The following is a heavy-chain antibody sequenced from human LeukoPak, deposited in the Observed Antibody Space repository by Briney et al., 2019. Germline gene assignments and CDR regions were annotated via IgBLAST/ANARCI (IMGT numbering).Heavy chain of an antibody. V-gene: IGHV3-21*01. D-gene: IGHD6-6*01. CDR2: ISSSNYI. CDR1: GFTFSSYS. Sequence: GGSLRLSCVASGFTFSSYSMNWVRQAPGKGLEWVSSISSSNYIYYADSVKGRFTISRDNAKNSLYLQMNSLRAEDTAVYYCARDEYSSSSVPNYYYGMDVWGQGTTVTVSS. CDR3: ARDEYSSSSVPNYYYGMDV. J-gene: IGHJ6*02.